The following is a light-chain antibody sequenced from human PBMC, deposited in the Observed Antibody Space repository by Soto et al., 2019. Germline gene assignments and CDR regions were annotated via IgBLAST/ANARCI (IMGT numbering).Light chain of an antibody. J-gene: IGLJ2*01. CDR1: SSDIGRYNY. V-gene: IGLV2-14*01. CDR3: SSYTTSLTVV. CDR2: EVS. Sequence: QSVLTQPASVSGSPGQSITISFTGTSSDIGRYNYVSWYQQHPGKAPKLMIYEVSKWPSGISNRFSGSKSGNTASLTISGLRAEDEADYYCSSYTTSLTVVFGGGTKLTVL.